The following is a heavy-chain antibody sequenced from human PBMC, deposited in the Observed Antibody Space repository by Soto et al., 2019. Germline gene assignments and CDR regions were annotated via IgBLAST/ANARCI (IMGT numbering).Heavy chain of an antibody. D-gene: IGHD1-26*01. Sequence: SETLSLTCTVSGGSVSSASYYWSWIRQPPGKGLEWIGYVYYTGSTNYNPSLKSRVTISVDTSKNQFALKLTSVTAADTAMYYCARAWEHHNFDYWGQGTLVTVSS. CDR3: ARAWEHHNFDY. J-gene: IGHJ4*02. CDR2: VYYTGST. CDR1: GGSVSSASYY. V-gene: IGHV4-61*01.